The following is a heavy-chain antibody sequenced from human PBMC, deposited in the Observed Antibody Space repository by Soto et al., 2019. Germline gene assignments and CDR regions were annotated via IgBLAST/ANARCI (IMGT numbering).Heavy chain of an antibody. CDR3: AREVAYCSGGGCYAWFDP. Sequence: GGSLRLSCAASGLNFRSYWMHCARQAPGKGLVWVSRINSDGSTTTYADSVKGRFTISRDNAKHTLYLQMSSLRAEDTAVYSCAREVAYCSGGGCYAWFDPWGQGTLVTVSS. D-gene: IGHD2-15*01. V-gene: IGHV3-74*01. CDR1: GLNFRSYW. J-gene: IGHJ5*02. CDR2: INSDGSTT.